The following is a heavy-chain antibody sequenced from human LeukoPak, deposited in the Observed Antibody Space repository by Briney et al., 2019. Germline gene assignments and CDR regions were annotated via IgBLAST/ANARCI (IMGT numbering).Heavy chain of an antibody. V-gene: IGHV4-59*08. D-gene: IGHD5-24*01. J-gene: IGHJ4*02. Sequence: PSETLSLTCTVSGGSISSYYWSWIRQPPGKGLEWIGYIYYSGSTNYNPSLKSRVTISVDTSKNQFSLKLSSVTAADTAVYYCARRRDGYEDYWGQGTLVTVSS. CDR3: ARRRDGYEDY. CDR1: GGSISSYY. CDR2: IYYSGST.